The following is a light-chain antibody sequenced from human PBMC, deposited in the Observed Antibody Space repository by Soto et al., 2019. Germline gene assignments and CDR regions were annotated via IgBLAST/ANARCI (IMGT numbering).Light chain of an antibody. CDR3: QQSYSTHRT. V-gene: IGKV1-39*01. CDR1: QSINRY. Sequence: DIQMTQSPSSLSASVGDRVTITCRTSQSINRYLNWYQQKPGKAPNVLIYAASNLQSGVPSRFNGSGSGTEFTLTISSLQPEDFATYYCQQSYSTHRTFGPGTKLEI. CDR2: AAS. J-gene: IGKJ2*01.